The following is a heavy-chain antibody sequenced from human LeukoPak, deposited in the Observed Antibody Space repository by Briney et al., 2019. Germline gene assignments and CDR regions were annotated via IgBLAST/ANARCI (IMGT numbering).Heavy chain of an antibody. CDR1: GFTFSSYA. CDR3: AGNYGDYVGEFDY. CDR2: ISGSGGST. D-gene: IGHD4-17*01. Sequence: GGSLRLSXAASGFTFSSYAMSWVRQAPGKGLEWVSAISGSGGSTYYADSVKGRFTISRDNSKNTLYLQMNSLRAEDTAVYYCAGNYGDYVGEFDYWGQGTLVTVSS. V-gene: IGHV3-23*01. J-gene: IGHJ4*02.